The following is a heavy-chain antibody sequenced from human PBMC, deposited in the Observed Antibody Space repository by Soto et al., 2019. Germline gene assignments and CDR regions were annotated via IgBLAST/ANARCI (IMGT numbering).Heavy chain of an antibody. CDR3: ARERGYSYGYVDY. CDR1: GFTFSSYG. CDR2: IWYDGSNT. V-gene: IGHV3-33*01. D-gene: IGHD5-18*01. Sequence: QVQLVESGGGVVQPGRSLSLSCAASGFTFSSYGMHWVRQAPGKGLEWVAVIWYDGSNTYYADSVKGRFTISRDSSKNTLYLQMNSVRAEDRAMYYCARERGYSYGYVDYWGQGTLVTVSS. J-gene: IGHJ4*02.